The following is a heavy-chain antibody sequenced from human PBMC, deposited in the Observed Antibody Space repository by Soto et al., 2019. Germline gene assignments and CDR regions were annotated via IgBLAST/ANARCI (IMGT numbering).Heavy chain of an antibody. J-gene: IGHJ4*02. V-gene: IGHV1-3*01. D-gene: IGHD4-17*01. CDR3: ARRGPYGDLASGFDY. CDR2: INAGNGNT. Sequence: ASVKVSCKASGYTFTSYAMHWVRQAPGQRLEWMGWINAGNGNTKYSQKFQGRVTITRDTSASTAYMELSSLRSEDTAVYYCARRGPYGDLASGFDYWGQGTLVTVSS. CDR1: GYTFTSYA.